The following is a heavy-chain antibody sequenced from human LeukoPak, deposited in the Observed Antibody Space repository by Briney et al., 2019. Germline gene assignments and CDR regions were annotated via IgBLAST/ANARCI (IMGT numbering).Heavy chain of an antibody. CDR1: GFTFSDYR. J-gene: IGHJ6*02. V-gene: IGHV3-74*03. CDR3: ARGGGGLGV. CDR2: INTDGRTA. Sequence: GGSLIISCAASGFTFSDYRMYCVRQPPRKGLVWASYINTDGRTAKYADSVRGRFTISRDNAKNTLYLQMNSLRAEDTAVYYCARGGGGLGVWGQGTTVTVSS.